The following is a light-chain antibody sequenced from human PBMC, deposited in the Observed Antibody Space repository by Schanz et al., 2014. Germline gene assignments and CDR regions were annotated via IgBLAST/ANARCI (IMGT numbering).Light chain of an antibody. CDR2: GAS. CDR3: QQYGSSSRVT. CDR1: QSVSSNS. Sequence: EIVMTQSPATLSVSPGERATLSCRASQSVSSNSLAWFQFKPGQAPRLLMYGASTRATGIPARFSGRGSGTDFTLIISRLEPEDFAVYYCQQYGSSSRVTFGGGTKVEIK. J-gene: IGKJ4*01. V-gene: IGKV3-20*01.